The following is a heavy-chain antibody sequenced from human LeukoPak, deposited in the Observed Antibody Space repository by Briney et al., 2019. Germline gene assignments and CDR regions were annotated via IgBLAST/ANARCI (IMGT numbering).Heavy chain of an antibody. CDR3: ASNSYSSSFIYYYYYMDV. Sequence: ASVKVSCKASGGTLSGYAISWVRQAPGQGLEWMGGIIPIFGTANYAQKFQGRVTITTDESTSTAYMELSSLRSEDTAVYYCASNSYSSSFIYYYYYMDVWGKGTTVTVSS. J-gene: IGHJ6*03. CDR2: IIPIFGTA. CDR1: GGTLSGYA. V-gene: IGHV1-69*05. D-gene: IGHD6-6*01.